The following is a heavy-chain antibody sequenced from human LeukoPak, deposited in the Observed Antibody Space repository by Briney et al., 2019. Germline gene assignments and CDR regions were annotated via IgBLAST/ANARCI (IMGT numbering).Heavy chain of an antibody. CDR3: ARDPVGATSPFDY. Sequence: PGGSLRLSCAASGFTFSSYSMNWVRQAPGRGLEWVSSIRFTGSYIYYADSVKGRFTISRDDAKNLLSLQMISLRVEDTAVYYCARDPVGATSPFDYWGQGTLVTVSS. CDR1: GFTFSSYS. J-gene: IGHJ4*02. D-gene: IGHD1-26*01. CDR2: IRFTGSYI. V-gene: IGHV3-21*01.